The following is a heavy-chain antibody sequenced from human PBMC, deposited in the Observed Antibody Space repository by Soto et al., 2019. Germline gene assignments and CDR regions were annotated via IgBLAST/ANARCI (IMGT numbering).Heavy chain of an antibody. V-gene: IGHV3-23*01. CDR1: GFTFSDYA. J-gene: IGHJ6*02. CDR2: IGGNGGST. CDR3: AKVLGGYYFYYMDV. Sequence: SLILSCAASGFTFSDYAMTWVRQAPGKGLEWVSAIGGNGGSTYYADSVKGRFTISRDKSKNTLYLQMDSLRAEDTAVYYCAKVLGGYYFYYMDVWGQGTTVTVSS.